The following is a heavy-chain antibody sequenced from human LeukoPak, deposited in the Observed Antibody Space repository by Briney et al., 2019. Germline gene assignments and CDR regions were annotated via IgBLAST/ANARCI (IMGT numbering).Heavy chain of an antibody. D-gene: IGHD2-2*02. V-gene: IGHV4-34*01. CDR3: ARGRIVVVPAAILLRIAVAYSFDY. J-gene: IGHJ4*02. Sequence: SETLSLTCAVYGVSFSGYYWSWIRQPPGKGREWSGEINHSGSTNYNPSLKSRVTLSVDTSKLQFSLTLSSVTAADTAAYYCARGRIVVVPAAILLRIAVAYSFDYWGQGTPVTVS. CDR1: GVSFSGYY. CDR2: INHSGST.